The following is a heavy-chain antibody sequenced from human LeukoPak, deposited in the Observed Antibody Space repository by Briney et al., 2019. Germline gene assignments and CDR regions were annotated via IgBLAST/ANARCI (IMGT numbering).Heavy chain of an antibody. CDR1: GFTFSNYA. V-gene: IGHV3-23*01. CDR3: ARKHETSAFLLAF. J-gene: IGHJ4*02. Sequence: PGGSLRLSCAASGFTFSNYAMSWVRQAPGKGLEWVSTISGSTVNTYYADSVKGRFTISRDNSKNTLYLQMNSLRAEDKAVYYCARKHETSAFLLAFWGQGTLVTVSS. CDR2: ISGSTVNT. D-gene: IGHD3-22*01.